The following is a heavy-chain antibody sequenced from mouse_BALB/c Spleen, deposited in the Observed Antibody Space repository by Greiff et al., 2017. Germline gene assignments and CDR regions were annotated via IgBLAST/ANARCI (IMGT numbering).Heavy chain of an antibody. D-gene: IGHD2-14*01. CDR1: GFSLTGYG. CDR3: ARDLEGTSYAMDY. Sequence: QVQLQQSGPGLVAPSQSLSITCTVSGFSLTGYGVNWVRQPPGKGLEWLGMIWGDGSTDYNSALKSRLSISKDNSKSQVFLKMNSLQTDDTARYYCARDLEGTSYAMDYWGQGTSVTVSS. CDR2: IWGDGST. J-gene: IGHJ4*01. V-gene: IGHV2-6-7*01.